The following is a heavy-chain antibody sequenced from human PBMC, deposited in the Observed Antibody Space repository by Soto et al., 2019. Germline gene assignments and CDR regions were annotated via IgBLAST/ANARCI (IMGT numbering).Heavy chain of an antibody. CDR2: ISAYNGNT. D-gene: IGHD3-16*01. Sequence: QVQLVQSGAEVKKPGASVKVSCKASGYTFTSYGISWVRQAPGQGLEWMGWISAYNGNTNYVQKLQGRVTMTTDTPPSTAYRGRRSLRSDDRAVNYWARDRGGDGMDVWGQGTTVTVSS. CDR1: GYTFTSYG. CDR3: ARDRGGDGMDV. J-gene: IGHJ6*02. V-gene: IGHV1-18*01.